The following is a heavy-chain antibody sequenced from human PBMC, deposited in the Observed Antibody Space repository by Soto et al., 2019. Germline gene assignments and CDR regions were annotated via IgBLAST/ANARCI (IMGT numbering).Heavy chain of an antibody. D-gene: IGHD3-16*02. CDR2: INHSGST. J-gene: IGHJ4*02. Sequence: PSETLSLTCAVYGGSFSGYYWSWIRQPPGKGLEWIGEINHSGSTNYNPSLKSRVTISVDTSKNQFSLKLSSVTAADTAVYYCARVRVITFGGVIVIPDDYFDYWGQGTLVTVSS. CDR3: ARVRVITFGGVIVIPDDYFDY. V-gene: IGHV4-34*01. CDR1: GGSFSGYY.